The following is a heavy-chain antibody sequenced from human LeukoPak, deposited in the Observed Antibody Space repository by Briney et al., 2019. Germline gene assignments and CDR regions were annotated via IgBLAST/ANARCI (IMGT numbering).Heavy chain of an antibody. V-gene: IGHV3-30*18. J-gene: IGHJ4*02. CDR1: GFSFSSYG. CDR3: AKDHLGGQWLIDY. CDR2: ISYDGSNK. D-gene: IGHD6-19*01. Sequence: GGSLRLSCAASGFSFSSYGMHWVRQAPGKGLEWVAVISYDGSNKYFADSVKGRFTISRDISKNTLYLQMNSLRAEDTAVYYCAKDHLGGQWLIDYWGQGTLVTVSS.